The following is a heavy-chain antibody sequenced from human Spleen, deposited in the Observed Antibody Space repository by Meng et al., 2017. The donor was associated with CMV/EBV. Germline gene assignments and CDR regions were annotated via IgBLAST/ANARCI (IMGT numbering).Heavy chain of an antibody. CDR1: EYTFTGYY. D-gene: IGHD2-2*01. Sequence: KASEYTFTGYYLHWVRRAPGQGLEWMGWVNPNTGNTNYAQKFQGRVTMTRDASISTAYMELSRLRSDDTAVYYCMRAVVPATNWFDPWGQGTLVTVSS. CDR2: VNPNTGNT. V-gene: IGHV1-2*02. CDR3: MRAVVPATNWFDP. J-gene: IGHJ5*02.